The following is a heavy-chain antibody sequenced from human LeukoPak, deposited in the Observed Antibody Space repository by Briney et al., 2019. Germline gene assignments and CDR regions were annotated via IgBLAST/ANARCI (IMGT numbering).Heavy chain of an antibody. D-gene: IGHD3-10*01. Sequence: ASVKVSCKASGYTFTSYGISWVRQAPGQGLEWMRWISAYNGNTNYAQKLQGRVTMTTDTSTSTAYMELRSLRSDDTAVYYCARDGGMVRGVIITSFDYWGQGTLVTVSS. CDR2: ISAYNGNT. J-gene: IGHJ4*02. V-gene: IGHV1-18*04. CDR1: GYTFTSYG. CDR3: ARDGGMVRGVIITSFDY.